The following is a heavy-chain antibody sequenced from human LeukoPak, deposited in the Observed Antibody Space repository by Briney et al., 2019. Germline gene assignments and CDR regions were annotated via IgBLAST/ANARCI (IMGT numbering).Heavy chain of an antibody. CDR3: ARVGFYYDSSGYYFPDY. CDR2: ISAYNGNT. Sequence: ASVKVSCKASGYTFTSYGISWVRQAPGQGLEWMGWISAYNGNTNYAQKLQGRVTMTTDTSTSTAYMELRSLRSDDTAVYYCARVGFYYDSSGYYFPDYWGQGTLVTVSS. CDR1: GYTFTSYG. V-gene: IGHV1-18*01. D-gene: IGHD3-22*01. J-gene: IGHJ4*02.